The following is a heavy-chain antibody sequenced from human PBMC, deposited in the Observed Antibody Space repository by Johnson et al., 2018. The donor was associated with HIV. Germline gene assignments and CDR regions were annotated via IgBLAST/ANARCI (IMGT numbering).Heavy chain of an antibody. CDR1: GFTVSRNY. V-gene: IGHV3-53*01. D-gene: IGHD3-9*01. Sequence: VQLVESGGGLIQPGGSLRLSCAVFGFTVSRNYMSWVRQAPGKGMEWVSVIHSGGSTYYADSVKGRFTISRDNSKNTLYLQMNSLRAEDTAVYYCARDDILTGYYDAFDIWCQGTMVTVSS. J-gene: IGHJ3*02. CDR2: IHSGGST. CDR3: ARDDILTGYYDAFDI.